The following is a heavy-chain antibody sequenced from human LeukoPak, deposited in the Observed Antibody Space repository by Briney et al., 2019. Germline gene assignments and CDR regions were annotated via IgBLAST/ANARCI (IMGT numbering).Heavy chain of an antibody. V-gene: IGHV4-30-4*01. J-gene: IGHJ4*02. CDR2: IYYSGST. CDR3: ASFITMVRGVIITYFGY. Sequence: SETLSLTCTVSGGSISSGDYYWSWIRQPPGKGLEWIGYIYYSGSTYYNPSLKSRVTISVDTSKNQFSLKLSSVTAADTAVYYCASFITMVRGVIITYFGYWGQGTLVTVSS. D-gene: IGHD3-10*01. CDR1: GGSISSGDYY.